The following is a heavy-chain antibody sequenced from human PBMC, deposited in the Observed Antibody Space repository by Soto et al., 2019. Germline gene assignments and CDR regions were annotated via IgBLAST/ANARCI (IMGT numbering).Heavy chain of an antibody. Sequence: ESGGGLVKPGGSLRLSCAASGFTFSDYYMSWIRQAPGKGLEWVSYISSSGSTIYYADSVKGRFTISRDNAKNSLYLQMNSLRAEDTAVYYCARSRYCSSTSCPPGHYYYYYMDVWGKGTTVTVSS. J-gene: IGHJ6*03. V-gene: IGHV3-11*01. D-gene: IGHD2-2*01. CDR1: GFTFSDYY. CDR2: ISSSGSTI. CDR3: ARSRYCSSTSCPPGHYYYYYMDV.